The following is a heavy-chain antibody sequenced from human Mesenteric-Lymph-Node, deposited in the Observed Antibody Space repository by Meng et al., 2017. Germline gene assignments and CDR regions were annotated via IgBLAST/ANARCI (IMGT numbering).Heavy chain of an antibody. CDR3: ATGGNSGFH. Sequence: EGQLVESGGGLVQPGGSLRLSCAASGFTFSSYWMHWVRQAPGKGLVWVSHISSDGSTTTNYADSVKGRFTISRDNAKNTLYLQMNSLRAEDTAVYYCATGGNSGFHWGQGTLVTVSS. D-gene: IGHD6-19*01. J-gene: IGHJ4*02. CDR1: GFTFSSYW. V-gene: IGHV3-74*01. CDR2: ISSDGSTTT.